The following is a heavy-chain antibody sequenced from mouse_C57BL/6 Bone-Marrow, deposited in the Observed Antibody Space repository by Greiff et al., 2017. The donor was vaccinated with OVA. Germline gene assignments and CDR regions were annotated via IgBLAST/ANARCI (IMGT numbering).Heavy chain of an antibody. D-gene: IGHD2-5*01. V-gene: IGHV1-54*01. CDR1: GYAFTNYL. CDR2: INPGSGGT. CDR3: ARPAYYSNFAY. J-gene: IGHJ3*01. Sequence: QVQLQQSGAELVRPGTSVKVSCKASGYAFTNYLIEWVKQRPGQGLEWIGVINPGSGGTNYNEKFKGKATLTADKSSSTAYMQLSSLTSEDSAVYFCARPAYYSNFAYWGQGTLVTVSA.